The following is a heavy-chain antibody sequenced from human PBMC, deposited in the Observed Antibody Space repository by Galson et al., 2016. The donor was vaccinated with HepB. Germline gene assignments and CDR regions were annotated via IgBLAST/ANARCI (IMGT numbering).Heavy chain of an antibody. J-gene: IGHJ6*03. D-gene: IGHD3-3*01. CDR3: AKDGEKYDFWHTIRRNYYYYMDV. Sequence: SLRLSCAASGFTFSDYAMSWVRQAPGKGLEWVSGINGHGADTYYADSVKGRFTISRANSRNTLYLQMNNLRAEDTAVYYCAKDGEKYDFWHTIRRNYYYYMDVWGKGTTFTVSS. CDR2: INGHGADT. CDR1: GFTFSDYA. V-gene: IGHV3-23*01.